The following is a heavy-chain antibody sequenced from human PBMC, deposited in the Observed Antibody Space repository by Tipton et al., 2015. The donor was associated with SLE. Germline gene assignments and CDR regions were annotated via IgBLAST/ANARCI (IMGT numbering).Heavy chain of an antibody. D-gene: IGHD6-13*01. CDR1: GGSISSSY. V-gene: IGHV4-59*01. J-gene: IGHJ5*02. Sequence: GLVKPSETLSLTCTVSGGSISSSYWSWIRQPPGKGLEWIGYIHSSGSTNYNPSLKSRVTMSVDTSRNQFSLKLRSVTAADTAVYFCARDARAAAGYDWFDPWGQGTRVTVSS. CDR2: IHSSGST. CDR3: ARDARAAAGYDWFDP.